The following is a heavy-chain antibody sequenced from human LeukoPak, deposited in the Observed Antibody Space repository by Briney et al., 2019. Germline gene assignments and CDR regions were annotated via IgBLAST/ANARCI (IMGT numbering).Heavy chain of an antibody. CDR2: IYNSGST. Sequence: SETLSLTCTVSGASVSSGYWSWIRQPPGKGLEWIGHIYNSGSTNYNPSLKSRVTISVDTSKNQFSLKLSSVTAADTAVYYCARYDSSGYYHYYYYGMDVWGQGTTVTVSS. D-gene: IGHD3-22*01. CDR3: ARYDSSGYYHYYYYGMDV. J-gene: IGHJ6*02. CDR1: GASVSSGY. V-gene: IGHV4-59*02.